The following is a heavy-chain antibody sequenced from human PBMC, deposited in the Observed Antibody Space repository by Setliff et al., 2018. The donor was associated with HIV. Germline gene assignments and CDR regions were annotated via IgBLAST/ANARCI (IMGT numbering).Heavy chain of an antibody. CDR3: TRDSYFYDGSDYHYRHFDD. D-gene: IGHD3-22*01. V-gene: IGHV3-23*01. Sequence: GSLRLSCAASGVSFNNYAMSWVRQAPGKGLEWVSAISGGGGGTNYADSVKGRLTISRDISKNTLYLQMNGLRAEDTAIYYCTRDSYFYDGSDYHYRHFDDWGRGTLVTVSS. J-gene: IGHJ4*02. CDR2: ISGGGGGT. CDR1: GVSFNNYA.